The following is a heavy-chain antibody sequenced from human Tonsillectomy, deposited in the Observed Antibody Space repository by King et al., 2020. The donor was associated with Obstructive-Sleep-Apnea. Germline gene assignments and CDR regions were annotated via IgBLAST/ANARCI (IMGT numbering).Heavy chain of an antibody. CDR3: ARTVGLRTTFYFDY. D-gene: IGHD5-12*01. V-gene: IGHV1-18*01. Sequence: QLVQSGAEVKKPGASVKVYCKASGYTFTSYDVSWVRQAPGQGFEWMGWISAYMNNTNYAQNFQGRVTMTTDTSTSTAYMELRSLRSDDTAVYYCARTVGLRTTFYFDYWGQGTLVTVSS. CDR1: GYTFTSYD. CDR2: ISAYMNNT. J-gene: IGHJ4*02.